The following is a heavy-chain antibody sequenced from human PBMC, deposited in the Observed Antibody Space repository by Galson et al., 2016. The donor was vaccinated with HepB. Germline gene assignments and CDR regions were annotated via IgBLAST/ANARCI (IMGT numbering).Heavy chain of an antibody. Sequence: SLRLSCAASGFTFNRSWLHWVRQAPGKGLVWVSRINSDGSITTDEDSEKGRFSISRDNAKNTLYRQMNSMRAEDTAVYYCARDSGRGNYEYAFDMWGQGTMVTVSS. J-gene: IGHJ3*02. CDR3: ARDSGRGNYEYAFDM. D-gene: IGHD1-7*01. CDR2: INSDGSIT. V-gene: IGHV3-74*03. CDR1: GFTFNRSW.